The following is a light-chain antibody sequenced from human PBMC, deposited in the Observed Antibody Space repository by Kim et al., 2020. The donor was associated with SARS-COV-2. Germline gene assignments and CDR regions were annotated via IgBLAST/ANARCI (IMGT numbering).Light chain of an antibody. CDR2: YDS. V-gene: IGLV3-21*04. Sequence: SSELTQPPSVSVAPGKTARITCGGNNIGSKSVHWYQQKPGQAPVLVIYYDSDRPSGIPERFSGSNSGNTATLTISRVEAGDEADDYCQVWDSSSDHSVFG. CDR3: QVWDSSSDHSV. CDR1: NIGSKS. J-gene: IGLJ1*01.